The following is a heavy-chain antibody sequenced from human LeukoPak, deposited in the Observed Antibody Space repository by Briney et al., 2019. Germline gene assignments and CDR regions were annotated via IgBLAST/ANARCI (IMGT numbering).Heavy chain of an antibody. CDR2: ISGNGVS. D-gene: IGHD5-24*01. CDR1: GFTFSIAA. Sequence: GGSLRLSCAASGFTFSIAAMHWVRQAPGKGLQYVSVISGNGVSSYADSVKGRFIISRDNSKNTVYLQMSSLRAEDTAVYYCVGDGRDGYNKYFYHWGQGTLVTVSS. V-gene: IGHV3-64D*06. J-gene: IGHJ1*01. CDR3: VGDGRDGYNKYFYH.